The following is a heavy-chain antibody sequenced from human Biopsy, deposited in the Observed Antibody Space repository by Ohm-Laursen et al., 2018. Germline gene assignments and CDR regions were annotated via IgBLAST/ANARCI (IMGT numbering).Heavy chain of an antibody. CDR3: AVPYYYNYGLDV. V-gene: IGHV1-46*01. CDR1: GYTFTTYY. Sequence: ASVKVSCKASGYTFTTYYMHWVRQAPGRGLEWVGIINPSGGSTTYAQKFQGRVTMTRDTSTSTVYMELSSLRSEDTAVYYCAVPYYYNYGLDVWGRGTTVTASS. CDR2: INPSGGST. J-gene: IGHJ6*02.